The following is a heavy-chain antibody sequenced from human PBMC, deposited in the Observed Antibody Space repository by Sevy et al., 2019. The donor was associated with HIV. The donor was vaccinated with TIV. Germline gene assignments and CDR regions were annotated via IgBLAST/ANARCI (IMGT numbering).Heavy chain of an antibody. CDR2: ISSSSNYI. Sequence: GGSLRLSCAASGFTFSSYNMNWVRQAPGKGLEWVSSISSSSNYIYYADSMKGRFTISRDNAKNSLYLQMNGLRAEDTAVYYCARVVAYCSGGSCFPGYYYGMDVWGQGTTVTVSS. D-gene: IGHD2-15*01. V-gene: IGHV3-21*01. CDR3: ARVVAYCSGGSCFPGYYYGMDV. J-gene: IGHJ6*02. CDR1: GFTFSSYN.